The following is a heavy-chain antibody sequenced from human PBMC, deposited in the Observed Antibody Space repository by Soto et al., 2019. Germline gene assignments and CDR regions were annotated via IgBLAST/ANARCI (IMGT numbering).Heavy chain of an antibody. Sequence: QVQLVESGGGVVQPGRSLRLSCAASGFTFSSYAMHWVRQAPGKGLEWVAVISYDGSNKYYADSVKGRFTISRDNSKNTLDLQMNSLRAEDTAVYYCARAATVTTYYYYYGMDVWGQGTTVTVSS. CDR3: ARAATVTTYYYYYGMDV. CDR1: GFTFSSYA. CDR2: ISYDGSNK. J-gene: IGHJ6*02. V-gene: IGHV3-30-3*01. D-gene: IGHD4-17*01.